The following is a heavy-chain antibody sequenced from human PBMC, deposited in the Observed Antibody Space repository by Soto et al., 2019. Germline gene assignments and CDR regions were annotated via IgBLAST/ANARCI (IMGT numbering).Heavy chain of an antibody. CDR3: ARDYYYGSGNYYRADYYHYGMDV. V-gene: IGHV3-53*01. Sequence: GGSLRLSCAASGFTVTSYYMSWVRQAPGKGLEWVSLIYTGGNTNYADSVKGRFTISRDNSKNTQYLQMNSLRAEDTAVYYCARDYYYGSGNYYRADYYHYGMDVWGQGTTVTVSS. CDR1: GFTVTSYY. D-gene: IGHD3-10*01. J-gene: IGHJ6*02. CDR2: IYTGGNT.